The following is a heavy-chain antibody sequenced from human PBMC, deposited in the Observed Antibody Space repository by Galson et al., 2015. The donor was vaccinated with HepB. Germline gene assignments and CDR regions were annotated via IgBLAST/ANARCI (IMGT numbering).Heavy chain of an antibody. Sequence: SVKVSCKASGYTFKNYGLSWVRQAPGQGLEWMGWISPYNGNTNYSQKVRGRVTMTTDTSTNTAYMELRSLRYDDTAVYYCARVGMSHYYFDYWGQGTLVTVSS. CDR3: ARVGMSHYYFDY. CDR2: ISPYNGNT. J-gene: IGHJ4*02. D-gene: IGHD1-14*01. V-gene: IGHV1-18*01. CDR1: GYTFKNYG.